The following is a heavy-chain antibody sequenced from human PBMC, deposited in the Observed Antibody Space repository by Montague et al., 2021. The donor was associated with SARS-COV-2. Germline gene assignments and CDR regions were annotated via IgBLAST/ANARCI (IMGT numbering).Heavy chain of an antibody. J-gene: IGHJ5*02. CDR1: GGSISSSSYY. CDR3: AADYGERDWFDP. D-gene: IGHD4-17*01. V-gene: IGHV4-39*01. CDR2: IYYSGST. Sequence: SETLSLNCTVSGGSISSSSYYWGWIRQPPGKGLEWIGSIYYSGSTYYXXXLKSRVTISVDTSKNQFSLKLSSVTAADTAVYYCAADYGERDWFDPWGQGTLVTVSS.